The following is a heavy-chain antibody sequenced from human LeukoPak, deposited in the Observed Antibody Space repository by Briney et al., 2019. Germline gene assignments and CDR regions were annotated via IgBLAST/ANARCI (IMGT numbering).Heavy chain of an antibody. CDR3: ARVDAISHTNWGFGGHSNNFDY. CDR1: GFTFDSYG. V-gene: IGHV3-20*04. J-gene: IGHJ4*02. D-gene: IGHD7-27*01. Sequence: GGSLRLSCAASGFTFDSYGMTWVRQAPGKGLEWVSGINRNGGSPGYADSVKGRFTISRDNAKNSLYLQMNSLRAEDTALYYCARVDAISHTNWGFGGHSNNFDYWGQGTLVTVSS. CDR2: INRNGGSP.